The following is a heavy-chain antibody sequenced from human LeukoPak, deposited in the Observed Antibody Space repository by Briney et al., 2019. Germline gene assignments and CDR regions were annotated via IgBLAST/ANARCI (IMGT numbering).Heavy chain of an antibody. D-gene: IGHD6-13*01. CDR1: GGSISNTNYY. J-gene: IGHJ4*02. Sequence: PSETLSLTCIVSGGSISNTNYYWGWIRQPPGKGLEWIGSIRYSGSTYYNPSLKGRVTISVDTSKNQFSLKLSSVTAADTAVYYCTASATPSSISSFDYWGQGTLVTVSS. CDR3: TASATPSSISSFDY. CDR2: IRYSGST. V-gene: IGHV4-39*01.